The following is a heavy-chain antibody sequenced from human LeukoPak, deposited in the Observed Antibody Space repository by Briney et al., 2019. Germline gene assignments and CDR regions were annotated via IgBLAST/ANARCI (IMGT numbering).Heavy chain of an antibody. CDR2: MNPNSGNT. J-gene: IGHJ4*02. Sequence: ASVKVSRKASGYTFTSYDINWVRQATGQGLEWMGWMNPNSGNTGYAQKFQGRVTMTRNTSISTAYMELSSLRSEDTAVYYCARDARSEYGGNSGVDYWGQGTLVTVSS. CDR3: ARDARSEYGGNSGVDY. V-gene: IGHV1-8*01. CDR1: GYTFTSYD. D-gene: IGHD4-23*01.